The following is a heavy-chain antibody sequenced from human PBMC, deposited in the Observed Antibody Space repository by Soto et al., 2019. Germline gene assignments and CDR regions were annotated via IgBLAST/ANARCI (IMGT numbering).Heavy chain of an antibody. Sequence: NPSETLSLTCTVSGGSISSSSYYWGWLRQPPGKGLEWIGSIYYSGSTYYNPSLKSRVTISVDTSKNQFSLKLSSVTAADTAVYYCARLSTIFGVVPAFDYWGQGTLVTVSS. CDR3: ARLSTIFGVVPAFDY. V-gene: IGHV4-39*01. J-gene: IGHJ4*02. CDR2: IYYSGST. D-gene: IGHD3-3*01. CDR1: GGSISSSSYY.